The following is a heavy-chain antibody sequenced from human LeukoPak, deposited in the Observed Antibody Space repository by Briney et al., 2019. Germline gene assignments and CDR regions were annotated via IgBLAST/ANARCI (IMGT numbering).Heavy chain of an antibody. CDR2: IYYSGST. CDR3: ARATGYSYYHY. J-gene: IGHJ4*02. Sequence: SETLSLTCTVSGGSISSSSYYWSWIRQPPGKGLEWIGSIYYSGSTYYNPSLKSRVTISVDTSKNQFSLKLSSVTAADTAVYYCARATGYSYYHYWGQGTLVTVSS. D-gene: IGHD5-18*01. CDR1: GGSISSSSYY. V-gene: IGHV4-39*07.